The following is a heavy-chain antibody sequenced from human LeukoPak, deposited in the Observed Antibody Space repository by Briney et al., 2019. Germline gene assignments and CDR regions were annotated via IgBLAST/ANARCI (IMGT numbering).Heavy chain of an antibody. V-gene: IGHV3-7*01. Sequence: GGSLRLSCAASGFTLNRYWMSWVRQAPGKGLEWVANTNEDGGERHYVDSVKGRFTISRDNAKNSLYLQMNSLRAEDTAVYYCARGGNLENWGGGTLVTVSS. CDR1: GFTLNRYW. J-gene: IGHJ4*02. CDR3: ARGGNLEN. D-gene: IGHD1-14*01. CDR2: TNEDGGER.